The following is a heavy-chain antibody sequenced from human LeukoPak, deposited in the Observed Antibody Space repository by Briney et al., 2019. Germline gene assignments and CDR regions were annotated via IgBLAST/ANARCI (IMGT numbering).Heavy chain of an antibody. J-gene: IGHJ1*01. V-gene: IGHV4-31*03. Sequence: SQTLSLTCTVSGGSISSGGYYWSWIRQHPGKGLEWIGYIYYSGSTYYNPSPKSRVTISVDTSKNQFSLKLSSVTAADTAVYYCARRDGIRKLKLYFQHWGQGTLVTVSS. CDR1: GGSISSGGYY. D-gene: IGHD1-1*01. CDR2: IYYSGST. CDR3: ARRDGIRKLKLYFQH.